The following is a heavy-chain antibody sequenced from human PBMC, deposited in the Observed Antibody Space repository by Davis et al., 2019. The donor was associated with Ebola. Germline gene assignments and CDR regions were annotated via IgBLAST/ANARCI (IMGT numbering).Heavy chain of an antibody. CDR2: IHYSGNT. Sequence: PSETLSLTCSVSGDSVGSNAYSWGWIRQPPGKGLEWIAYIHYSGNTYYTPSLESRVTLSVDSPKNQFSLKVSSVTAADTAVYYCARLSPLGTTVDYCGQGTLVTVSS. D-gene: IGHD1-7*01. CDR3: ARLSPLGTTVDY. J-gene: IGHJ4*02. V-gene: IGHV4-39*01. CDR1: GDSVGSNAYS.